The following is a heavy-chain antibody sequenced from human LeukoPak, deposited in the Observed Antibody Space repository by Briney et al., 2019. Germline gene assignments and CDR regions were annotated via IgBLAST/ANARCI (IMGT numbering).Heavy chain of an antibody. CDR1: GYTFTGYY. CDR2: INPNNGAT. Sequence: ASVKVSCKSSGYTFTGYYIHWVRQAPGQGLEWMGWINPNNGATTYAQKFQDSVSMTRDTSVSTAYTELRWLRSVDSAVYFCARGSGLPDSNGFHYFDYWGQGTLVAVSS. J-gene: IGHJ4*02. CDR3: ARGSGLPDSNGFHYFDY. D-gene: IGHD3-22*01. V-gene: IGHV1-2*02.